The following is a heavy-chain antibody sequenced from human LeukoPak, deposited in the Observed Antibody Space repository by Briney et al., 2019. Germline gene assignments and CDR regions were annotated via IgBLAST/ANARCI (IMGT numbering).Heavy chain of an antibody. D-gene: IGHD6-19*01. J-gene: IGHJ4*02. CDR2: IIPIFGTA. V-gene: IGHV1-69*13. Sequence: SVNVSCKASGYTFTSYYMHGVRQAPGQGLEGRGGIIPIFGTAKYAQKFQSRVTITADESTSTAYMELSSLRSEDTAVYYCATDSAGYSSGWYFGPLDYWGQGPLVTVSS. CDR1: GYTFTSYY. CDR3: ATDSAGYSSGWYFGPLDY.